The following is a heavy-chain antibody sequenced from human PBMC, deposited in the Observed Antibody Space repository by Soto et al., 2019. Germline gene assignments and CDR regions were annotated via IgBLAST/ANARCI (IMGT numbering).Heavy chain of an antibody. Sequence: SETLSLTCTVSGGSISSYYWSWIRQTPSRGLEWLGRTYYKSKWYYTYAASVKSRITVSPDTSKNQFSLQLTSVTPEDTAVYYCARGSWDDVSGHYYMDVWDKGTTVTVSS. CDR3: ARGSWDDVSGHYYMDV. D-gene: IGHD1-1*01. V-gene: IGHV6-1*01. J-gene: IGHJ6*03. CDR2: TYYKSKWYY. CDR1: GGSISSYY.